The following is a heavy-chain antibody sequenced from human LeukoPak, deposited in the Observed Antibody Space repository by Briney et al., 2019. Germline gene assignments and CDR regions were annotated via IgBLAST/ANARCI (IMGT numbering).Heavy chain of an antibody. J-gene: IGHJ6*02. D-gene: IGHD3-9*01. CDR3: ARQSPYYDILTGYYPGRMDV. V-gene: IGHV3-53*01. CDR1: GFTVSSNY. CDR2: IYSGGST. Sequence: GSLRLSCAASGFTVSSNYMSWVRQAPGKGLEWVSVIYSGGSTYYADSVKGRFTISRDNSKNTLYLQMNSLRAEDTAVYYCARQSPYYDILTGYYPGRMDVWGQGTTVTVSS.